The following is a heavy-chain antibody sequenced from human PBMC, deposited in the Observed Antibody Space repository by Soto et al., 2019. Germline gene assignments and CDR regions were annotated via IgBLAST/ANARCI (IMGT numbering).Heavy chain of an antibody. CDR3: ATGVKQWLVGGDYYYAYVDV. Sequence: QVQLVESGGGLAKPGGSLRLSCEASGFTLSDYYMSWIRQAPGKGLEWISYISGSGTIIYYADSVKGRFTISRDNAKKSMYLQMNSQRGEDTAVYYCATGVKQWLVGGDYYYAYVDVWGKGTTVTVSS. D-gene: IGHD6-19*01. CDR2: ISGSGTII. CDR1: GFTLSDYY. J-gene: IGHJ6*03. V-gene: IGHV3-11*01.